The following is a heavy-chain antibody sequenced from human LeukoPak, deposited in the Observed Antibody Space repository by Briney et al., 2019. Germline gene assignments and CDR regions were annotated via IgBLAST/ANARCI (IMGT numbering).Heavy chain of an antibody. D-gene: IGHD3-22*01. J-gene: IGHJ6*03. V-gene: IGHV4-59*11. CDR1: CLPISSLF. CDR3: ARDSSGYYYREYYYYYMDV. Sequence: SDTLSHTRSVSCLPISSLFWRWIRPPPGKGLEWIGYLHYSGSTNYNPSLKSRVTISVDTSKNQFSLKLSSVTAADTAVYYCARDSSGYYYREYYYYYMDVWGKGTTVTVSS. CDR2: LHYSGST.